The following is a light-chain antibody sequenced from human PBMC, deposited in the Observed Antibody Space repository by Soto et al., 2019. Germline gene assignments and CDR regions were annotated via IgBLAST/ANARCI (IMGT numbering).Light chain of an antibody. CDR2: AAS. Sequence: DIQMTQSPSSLSASVGDRVTITCRASQGISNYLAWYQQKPGKVPKLLIYAASTLQSGVPSRFSDSGSGTDFTITIRNPQPEEVATSCCQKYNSAPRTFGQGTKMEIK. V-gene: IGKV1-27*01. J-gene: IGKJ1*01. CDR3: QKYNSAPRT. CDR1: QGISNY.